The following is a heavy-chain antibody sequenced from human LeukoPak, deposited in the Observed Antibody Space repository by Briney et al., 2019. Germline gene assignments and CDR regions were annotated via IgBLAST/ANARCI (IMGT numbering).Heavy chain of an antibody. CDR1: GYTFTSYW. CDR3: ARHRLYNWFDP. V-gene: IGHV5-51*01. Sequence: GESLKISCEGSGYTFTSYWIAWVRQMPGKGLEWMGIIYPGDSDTRYSPSFQGQVTISADKSISTAYLQWSSLKASDTAMYYCARHRLYNWFDPWGQGTLVTVSS. CDR2: IYPGDSDT. J-gene: IGHJ5*02.